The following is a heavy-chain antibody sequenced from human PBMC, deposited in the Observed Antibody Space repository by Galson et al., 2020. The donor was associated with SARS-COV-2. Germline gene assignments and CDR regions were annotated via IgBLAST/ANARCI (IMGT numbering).Heavy chain of an antibody. J-gene: IGHJ4*02. D-gene: IGHD3-22*01. CDR3: AREKGSSGKAGYFDY. CDR2: ISHDGSGR. CDR1: GFTFSNSP. Sequence: GESLKISCAASGFTFSNSPMHWVRQAPGKGPEWVTVISHDGSGRAYADSAKGRFTISRDNSKNTLSLQMNSLRPEDTAVYFCAREKGSSGKAGYFDYWGQGTLVTVSS. V-gene: IGHV3-30*01.